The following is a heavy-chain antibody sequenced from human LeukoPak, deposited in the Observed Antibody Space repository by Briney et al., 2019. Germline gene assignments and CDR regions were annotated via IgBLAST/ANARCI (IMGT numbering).Heavy chain of an antibody. CDR1: GGSVSSGAYY. V-gene: IGHV4-39*07. CDR3: ARDGELERRSGGYYYYYMDV. Sequence: SETLSLTCTVSGGSVSSGAYYWSWIRQHPGKGLEWIGSVHYSGGSYYNPSLKSRVTISLNTSKNQFSLNLSSVTAADTAVYYCARDGELERRSGGYYYYYMDVWGKGTTVTVSS. CDR2: VHYSGGS. J-gene: IGHJ6*03. D-gene: IGHD1-1*01.